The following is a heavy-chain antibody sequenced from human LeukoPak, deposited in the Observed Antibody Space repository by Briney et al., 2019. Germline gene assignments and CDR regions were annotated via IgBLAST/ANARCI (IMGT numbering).Heavy chain of an antibody. CDR2: ISYDGSNK. CDR3: AKGSSSSRPYYFDY. Sequence: GGSLRLSCAASGFTFSSYAMHWVRQAPGKGLEWVAVISYDGSNKYYADSVKGRFTISGDNSKNTLYLQMNSLRAEDTAVYYCAKGSSSSRPYYFDYWGQGTLVTVSS. J-gene: IGHJ4*02. D-gene: IGHD6-13*01. CDR1: GFTFSSYA. V-gene: IGHV3-30*04.